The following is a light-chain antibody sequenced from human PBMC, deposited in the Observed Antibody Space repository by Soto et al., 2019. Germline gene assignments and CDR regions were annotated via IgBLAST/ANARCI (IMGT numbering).Light chain of an antibody. CDR1: QSVSSN. CDR3: QPYDNWPPIT. V-gene: IGKV3-15*01. CDR2: GAS. J-gene: IGKJ5*01. Sequence: EVVVTQSPANLSVSPGERATRSCRASQSVSSNLAWYQQRPGQAPRLLIYGASTRATGIPARFSGSGSGTEFTLTISSLQSEDFAVYFCQPYDNWPPITFGQGTRPEFK.